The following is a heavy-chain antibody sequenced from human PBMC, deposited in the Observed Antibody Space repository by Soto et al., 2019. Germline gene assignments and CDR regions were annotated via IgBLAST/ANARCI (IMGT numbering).Heavy chain of an antibody. D-gene: IGHD1-26*01. CDR1: GYTFTSYG. V-gene: IGHV1-18*01. J-gene: IGHJ4*02. CDR2: ISAYNGNT. Sequence: ASVKVSCKASGYTFTSYGISWVRQAPGQGLEWMGWISAYNGNTNYAQKLQGRVTMTTDTSTGTAYMELRSLRSDDTAVYYCARDRWSGSYGSYWGQGTLVTVSS. CDR3: ARDRWSGSYGSY.